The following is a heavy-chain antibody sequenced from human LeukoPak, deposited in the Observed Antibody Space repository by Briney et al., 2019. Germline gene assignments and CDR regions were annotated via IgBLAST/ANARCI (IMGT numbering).Heavy chain of an antibody. CDR2: IVGSSST. Sequence: GGSLRLSCAASGFTFSNFAMTWVRQAPGKGLEWVSSIVGSSSTYYADSLKGRFTISRDNAKNSLYLQMNSLRAEDAAVYYCARIGAGSSRDYWGQGTLVTVSS. V-gene: IGHV3-21*01. D-gene: IGHD6-13*01. CDR3: ARIGAGSSRDY. CDR1: GFTFSNFA. J-gene: IGHJ4*02.